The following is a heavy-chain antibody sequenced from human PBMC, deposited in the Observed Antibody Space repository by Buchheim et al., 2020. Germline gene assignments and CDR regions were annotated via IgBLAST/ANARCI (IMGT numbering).Heavy chain of an antibody. CDR2: IWYGGSNK. V-gene: IGHV3-33*01. J-gene: IGHJ5*02. CDR3: ARDRCSSTSCFGFDP. Sequence: QVQLVESGGGVVQPGRSLRLSCAASGFTFSSYGMHWVRQAPGKGLEWVAVIWYGGSNKYYADSVKGRFTISRDNSKNTLYLQMNSLRAEDTAVYYCARDRCSSTSCFGFDPWGQGTL. CDR1: GFTFSSYG. D-gene: IGHD2-2*01.